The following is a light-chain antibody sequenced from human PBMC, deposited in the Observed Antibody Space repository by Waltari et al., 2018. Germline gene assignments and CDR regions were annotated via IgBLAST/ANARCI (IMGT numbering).Light chain of an antibody. J-gene: IGLJ3*02. CDR3: CSYAGSYTWV. V-gene: IGLV2-23*01. CDR1: CSDVGNYNL. Sequence: QSALTQPASVSGSPGQSITISCTGTCSDVGNYNLVSWYQQFPGKAPNVMIYDDNRRPSGVSDRFSGSKSGNTASLTISGVQAEDEADYYCCSYAGSYTWVFGGGTKLTVL. CDR2: DDN.